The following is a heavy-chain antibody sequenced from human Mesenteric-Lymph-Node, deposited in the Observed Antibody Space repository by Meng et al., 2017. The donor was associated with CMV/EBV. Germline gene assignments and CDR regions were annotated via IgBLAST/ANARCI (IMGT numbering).Heavy chain of an antibody. D-gene: IGHD3-10*01. V-gene: IGHV1-2*02. CDR3: ARDSAGVYYYDP. J-gene: IGHJ5*02. CDR1: GGTFSSYA. CDR2: INPQTGVI. Sequence: SVKVSCKASGGTFSSYAISWVRQAPGQGLEWLGWINPQTGVISYAQSFQGRVSMTRDTSINTAYMELSSLRSDDTAVYYCARDSAGVYYYDPWGQGTLVTVSS.